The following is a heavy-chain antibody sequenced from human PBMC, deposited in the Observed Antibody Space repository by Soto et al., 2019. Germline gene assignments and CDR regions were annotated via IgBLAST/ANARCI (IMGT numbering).Heavy chain of an antibody. V-gene: IGHV1-3*01. J-gene: IGHJ6*02. CDR1: GYTFTSYA. D-gene: IGHD1-26*01. Sequence: ASVKVSCKASGYTFTSYAMHWVRQAPGQRLEWMGWINAGNGNTKYSQKFQGRVTITRDTSASTAYMELSSLRSEGTAVYYCARGSSGSYWYYYYYGMDVWGQGTTVNVSS. CDR3: ARGSSGSYWYYYYYGMDV. CDR2: INAGNGNT.